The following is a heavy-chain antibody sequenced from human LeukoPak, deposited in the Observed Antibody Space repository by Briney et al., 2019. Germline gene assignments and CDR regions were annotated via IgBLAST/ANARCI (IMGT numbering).Heavy chain of an antibody. J-gene: IGHJ4*02. D-gene: IGHD6-19*01. CDR2: ISAYNGHT. CDR1: GYSFTSYG. Sequence: GASVKVSCKASGYSFTSYGISWVRQAPGQGLEWMGWISAYNGHTNYAQKFQGRVTMTRDTSISTAYMELSRLRSDDTAVYYCARDLLAGNQDYWGQGTLVTVSS. V-gene: IGHV1-18*01. CDR3: ARDLLAGNQDY.